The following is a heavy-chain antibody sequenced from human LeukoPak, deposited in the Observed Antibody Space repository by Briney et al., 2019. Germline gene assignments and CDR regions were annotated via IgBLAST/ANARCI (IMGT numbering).Heavy chain of an antibody. CDR2: TYYRSKWYN. CDR3: ASNDILTGYDGFDI. CDR1: GDSVSSNSAA. J-gene: IGHJ3*02. D-gene: IGHD3-9*01. Sequence: SQTLSLTCAISGDSVSSNSAAWNWIRQSPSRGLEWLGRTYYRSKWYNDYAVSVKSRITINPDTSKNQFSLQLNSVTPEDTAVYCCASNDILTGYDGFDIWGQGTMVTVSS. V-gene: IGHV6-1*01.